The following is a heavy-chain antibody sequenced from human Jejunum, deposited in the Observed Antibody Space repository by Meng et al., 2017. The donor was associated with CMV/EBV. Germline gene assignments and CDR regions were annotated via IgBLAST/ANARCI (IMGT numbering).Heavy chain of an antibody. CDR2: INPSGYNT. CDR3: AKEGVLYGMDV. J-gene: IGHJ6*02. Sequence: KESGYIFTDYYIHGVRQAPGQGLEWMAIINPSGYNTNYTQKFQGRITVTRDTSTRTVYMELKNLRFEDTAVYYCAKEGVLYGMDVWGQGALVTVSS. D-gene: IGHD4/OR15-4a*01. CDR1: GYIFTDYY. V-gene: IGHV1-46*01.